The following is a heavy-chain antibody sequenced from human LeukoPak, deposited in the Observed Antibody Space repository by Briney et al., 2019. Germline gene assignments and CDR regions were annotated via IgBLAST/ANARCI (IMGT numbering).Heavy chain of an antibody. D-gene: IGHD6-13*01. CDR2: ISSSGSTM. J-gene: IGHJ4*02. V-gene: IGHV3-48*03. CDR3: ASSSWYALDY. CDR1: GFTFSSYE. Sequence: PGESLRLSCAASGFTFSSYEMNWVRQAPGKGLEWISYISSSGSTMYYADSVKGRFTISRDNAKNPLYLQMNSLRAEDTAIYYCASSSWYALDYWGQGTLVTVSS.